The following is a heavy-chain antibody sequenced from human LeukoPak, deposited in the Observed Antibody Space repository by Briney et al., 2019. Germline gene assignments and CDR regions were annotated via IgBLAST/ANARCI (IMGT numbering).Heavy chain of an antibody. V-gene: IGHV1-2*06. CDR1: GYPFTGYY. D-gene: IGHD3-10*01. Sequence: ASVKVSCKASGYPFTGYYIHWVRQAPGQGLEWMGRINPNSGGANYAQSFQGRVTVTRDTSISTAYMELSNLGSDDTAVYYCARGWLIRGVSHGQSDYWGQGTLVTVSS. CDR3: ARGWLIRGVSHGQSDY. J-gene: IGHJ4*02. CDR2: INPNSGGA.